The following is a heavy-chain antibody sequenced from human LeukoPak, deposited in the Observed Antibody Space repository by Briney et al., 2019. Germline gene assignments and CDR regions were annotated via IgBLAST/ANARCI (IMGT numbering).Heavy chain of an antibody. CDR1: GFSLSSQW. V-gene: IGHV3-7*01. CDR2: INRDGSEK. Sequence: PGGSLRLSCAASGFSLSSQWMTWVRQASGKGLEWVANINRDGSEKYYVDSVKGRFTISRDNAKNSLYLQMNSLRAEDTAVYYCARGTPDYWGQGTLVTVSS. J-gene: IGHJ4*02. CDR3: ARGTPDY.